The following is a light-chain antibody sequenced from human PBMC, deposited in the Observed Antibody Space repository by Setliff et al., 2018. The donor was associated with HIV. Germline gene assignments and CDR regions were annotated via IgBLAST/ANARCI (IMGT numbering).Light chain of an antibody. CDR2: WAS. V-gene: IGKV4-1*01. J-gene: IGKJ3*01. CDR3: QQCWT. CDR1: QSILQSSNHKNY. Sequence: DIVLTQSPDSLAVSLGDRATINCKSSQSILQSSNHKNYLSWYQQKSGQPPRLLIYWASTRESGVPDRFSGSGSGTNFNLTISSLQAEDVAVYYCQQCWTFGPGTKWIS.